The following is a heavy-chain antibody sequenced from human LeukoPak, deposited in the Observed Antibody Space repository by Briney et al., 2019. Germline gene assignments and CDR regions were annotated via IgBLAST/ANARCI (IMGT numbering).Heavy chain of an antibody. Sequence: SETLSLTCTVSGGSISSYYWSWIRQPPGKGLEWIGYIYYSGSTNYNPSLKSRVTISVDTSKNQFSLKLSSVTAADTAVYYCARKAAAGPGKFDYWGQGTLVTVSS. V-gene: IGHV4-59*01. J-gene: IGHJ4*02. CDR2: IYYSGST. CDR3: ARKAAAGPGKFDY. CDR1: GGSISSYY. D-gene: IGHD6-13*01.